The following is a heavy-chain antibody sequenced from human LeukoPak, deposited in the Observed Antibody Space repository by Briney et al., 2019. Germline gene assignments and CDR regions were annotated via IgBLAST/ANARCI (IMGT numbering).Heavy chain of an antibody. J-gene: IGHJ5*02. CDR2: IYYSGST. Sequence: SETLSLTCTVSGYSISSGYYWSWIRQPPGKGLEWIGYIYYSGSTNYNPSLKSRVTISVDTSKNQFSLKLSSVTAADTAVYYCASTTYYYDSSGYPVGGWFDPWGQGTLVTVSS. V-gene: IGHV4-61*01. D-gene: IGHD3-22*01. CDR1: GYSISSGYY. CDR3: ASTTYYYDSSGYPVGGWFDP.